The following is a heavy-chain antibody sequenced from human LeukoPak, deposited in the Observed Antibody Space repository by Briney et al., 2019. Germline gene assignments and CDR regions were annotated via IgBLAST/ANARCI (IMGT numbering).Heavy chain of an antibody. CDR3: ARDTYGWNQLDY. J-gene: IGHJ4*02. D-gene: IGHD6-19*01. V-gene: IGHV3-7*01. CDR1: GFTFSGYW. CDR2: IKEDESET. Sequence: PGGSLRLSCATSGFTFSGYWMTWVRQAPGKGLEWVANIKEDESETYYVDSVKGRFTISRDNTKSSLYLQMNSLRVEDTAVYYCARDTYGWNQLDYWGQGNLVTVSS.